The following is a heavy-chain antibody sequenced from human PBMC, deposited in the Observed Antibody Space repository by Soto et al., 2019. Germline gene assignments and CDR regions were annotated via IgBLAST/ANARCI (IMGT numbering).Heavy chain of an antibody. D-gene: IGHD3-16*01. CDR2: ISGSGGLT. J-gene: IGHJ6*02. CDR3: VKSGPSAGRYYYTGMDV. V-gene: IGHV3-23*01. CDR1: GFTFNSYD. Sequence: GGSLRLSCAASGFTFNSYDMTWVRQAPGKGLEWVSIISGSGGLTYYADSVKGRFNISRDNSKNTLYLQLNSLRPEDTAIYYCVKSGPSAGRYYYTGMDVWGQGTTVTV.